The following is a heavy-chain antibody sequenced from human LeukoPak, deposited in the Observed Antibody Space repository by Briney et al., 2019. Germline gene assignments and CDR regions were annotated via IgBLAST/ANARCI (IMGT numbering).Heavy chain of an antibody. V-gene: IGHV6-1*01. D-gene: IGHD3-10*01. CDR3: ARDWSGNVAIDY. J-gene: IGHJ4*02. Sequence: SQTLSLTCATSGDSVSSNSGAWNWIRQSPSRGLEWLGRIYYRSKWKKDYAVSVGSRITINPDTSKNQFSLQLSSVTPEDTAVYYCARDWSGNVAIDYWGQGTLVTVSS. CDR2: IYYRSKWKK. CDR1: GDSVSSNSGA.